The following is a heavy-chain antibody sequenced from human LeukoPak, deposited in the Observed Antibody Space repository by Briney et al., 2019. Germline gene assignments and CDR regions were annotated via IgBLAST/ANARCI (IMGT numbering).Heavy chain of an antibody. CDR1: GFTFSNYP. CDR3: AKDYYDSSGSRFDY. Sequence: GGSLRLSCAASGFTFSNYPMSWVRQAPGKGLEWVSAMSAGGESTYYADSAKGRFTISRDNSKNTLYLQMNSLRAEGTAIYYCAKDYYDSSGSRFDYWGQGTLVTVSS. D-gene: IGHD3-22*01. V-gene: IGHV3-23*01. J-gene: IGHJ4*02. CDR2: MSAGGEST.